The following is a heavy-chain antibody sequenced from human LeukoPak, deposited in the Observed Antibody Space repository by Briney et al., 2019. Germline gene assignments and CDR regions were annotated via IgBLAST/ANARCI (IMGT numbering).Heavy chain of an antibody. J-gene: IGHJ3*01. CDR3: ASNQQQPLGAFDF. CDR2: IIPILGIA. CDR1: GGTFSSYA. D-gene: IGHD6-13*01. Sequence: ASVKVSCKASGGTFSSYAISWVRQAPGQGLEWMGRIIPILGIANYAQKFQGRVTITADKSTSTAYMELSSLRSEDTAVYYCASNQQQPLGAFDFWGQGTMVTVSS. V-gene: IGHV1-69*04.